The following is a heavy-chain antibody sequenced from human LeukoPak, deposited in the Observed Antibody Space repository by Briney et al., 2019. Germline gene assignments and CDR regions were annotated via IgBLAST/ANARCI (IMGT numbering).Heavy chain of an antibody. CDR1: GGSISSGDYY. CDR2: IYYSGST. D-gene: IGHD6-13*01. V-gene: IGHV4-30-4*08. CDR3: ARGYLSLNIAAAGRYLYYFDY. Sequence: PSQTLSLTCTVSGGSISSGDYYWSWIRQPPGKGLEWIGYIYYSGSTYYNPSLKSRVTISVDTSKNQFSLKLSSVTAADTAVYYCARGYLSLNIAAAGRYLYYFDYWGQGTLVTVSS. J-gene: IGHJ4*02.